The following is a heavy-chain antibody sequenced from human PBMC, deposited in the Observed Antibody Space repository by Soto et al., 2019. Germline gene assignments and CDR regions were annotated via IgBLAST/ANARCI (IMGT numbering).Heavy chain of an antibody. Sequence: EVQLLESGGALVQPGGSLRLSCAASGFTFSSYAMSWVRQAPGKGLEWVSSISASGDSTHNADSVKGRFAISRDNSKNTLDLQLNSLTADETAVYYCAKGGLYTSSWYEGYWGQGTLVTVSS. J-gene: IGHJ4*02. D-gene: IGHD6-13*01. V-gene: IGHV3-23*01. CDR3: AKGGLYTSSWYEGY. CDR1: GFTFSSYA. CDR2: ISASGDST.